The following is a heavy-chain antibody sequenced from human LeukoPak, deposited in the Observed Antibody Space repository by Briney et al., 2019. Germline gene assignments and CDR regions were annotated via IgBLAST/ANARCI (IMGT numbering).Heavy chain of an antibody. CDR3: ARAPYGGNPQVDY. J-gene: IGHJ4*02. D-gene: IGHD4-17*01. CDR2: INHSGST. Sequence: SETLSLTCAVYGGSFRGYYRSWIRQPPGKGLEWIGEINHSGSTNYNPSLKSRVTISVDTSKNQFSLKLSSVTAADTAVYYCARAPYGGNPQVDYWGQGTLVTVSS. CDR1: GGSFRGYY. V-gene: IGHV4-34*01.